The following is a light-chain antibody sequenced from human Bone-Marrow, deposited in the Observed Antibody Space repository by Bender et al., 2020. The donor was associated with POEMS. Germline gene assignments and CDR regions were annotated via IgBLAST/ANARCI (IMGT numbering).Light chain of an antibody. CDR3: SSYLGNPWV. V-gene: IGLV1-40*01. CDR1: SSNTGSGYD. CDR2: GYN. Sequence: QSVLTQPPSVSGAPGQRVTISCTGSSSNTGSGYDINWYQHLPGTAPKLLIYGYNNRPSGVPDRFSGSKSGNTASLTVSGLQVEDEADYYCSSYLGNPWVFGGGTKLTVL. J-gene: IGLJ3*02.